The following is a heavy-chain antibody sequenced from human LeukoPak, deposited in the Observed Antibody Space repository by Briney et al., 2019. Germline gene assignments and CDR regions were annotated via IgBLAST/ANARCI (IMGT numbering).Heavy chain of an antibody. CDR1: NGSITTSSYY. Sequence: SETLSLTCSVSNGSITTSSYYWGWIRQPPGKGLEWIGSLYYTGTTYYNPSLKSRVTMSADTSKNQFSLKLSSVTAADTAMYYCATLKRGGGYNGYDPFDYWGQGTPVTVSP. J-gene: IGHJ4*02. D-gene: IGHD5-12*01. CDR3: ATLKRGGGYNGYDPFDY. V-gene: IGHV4-39*01. CDR2: LYYTGTT.